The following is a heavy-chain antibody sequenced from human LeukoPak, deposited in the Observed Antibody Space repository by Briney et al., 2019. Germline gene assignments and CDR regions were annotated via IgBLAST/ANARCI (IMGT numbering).Heavy chain of an antibody. D-gene: IGHD4-17*01. Sequence: SVKVSCKASGGTFSNYVISWVRQAPGQGLEWMGRITLIFGITNYAQKFQGRATIVADKSTTTVYMELSSLKSEDTAVYYCAREVDFGDYPRLDYWGRGTLVTVSS. V-gene: IGHV1-69*04. CDR2: ITLIFGIT. CDR3: AREVDFGDYPRLDY. J-gene: IGHJ4*02. CDR1: GGTFSNYV.